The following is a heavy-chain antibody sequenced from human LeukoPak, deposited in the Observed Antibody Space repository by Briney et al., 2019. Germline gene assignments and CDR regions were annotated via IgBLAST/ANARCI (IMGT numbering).Heavy chain of an antibody. Sequence: SETLSLTCTVSDDSITIYYWTWIRQPPGKGLEWIGYIDHTGSTNYNPSLKSRVTISVDTSKNQFSLKLSSVTAADTAVYYCARANYYDSGQFDPWGQGTLVTVSS. CDR1: DDSITIYY. D-gene: IGHD3-22*01. V-gene: IGHV4-59*01. CDR3: ARANYYDSGQFDP. J-gene: IGHJ5*02. CDR2: IDHTGST.